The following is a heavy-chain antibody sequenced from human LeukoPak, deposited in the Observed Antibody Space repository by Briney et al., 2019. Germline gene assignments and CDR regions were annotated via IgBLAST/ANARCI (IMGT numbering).Heavy chain of an antibody. J-gene: IGHJ5*02. Sequence: KPSETLSLTCTVSGYSISSGYYWGWIRQPPGKGLEWIGSIYHSGSTYYNPSLKSRVTISVDTSKNQFSLKLSSVTAADTAVYYCARPRYPKNNWFDPWGQGTLVTVSS. CDR1: GYSISSGYY. D-gene: IGHD3-16*02. V-gene: IGHV4-38-2*02. CDR3: ARPRYPKNNWFDP. CDR2: IYHSGST.